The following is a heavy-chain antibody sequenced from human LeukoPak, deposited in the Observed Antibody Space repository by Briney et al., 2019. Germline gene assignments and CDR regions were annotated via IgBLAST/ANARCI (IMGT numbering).Heavy chain of an antibody. J-gene: IGHJ4*02. D-gene: IGHD1-1*01. CDR2: ISYDGRNT. CDR1: GFTFSGHG. V-gene: IGHV3-30*04. CDR3: AREGGTSGTSTFDN. Sequence: PGRSLRLPCAASGFTFSGHGMHWVRQAPGKGLDWVAFISYDGRNTAHADSVKGRFTISRDNSKNTLYVQMNTVRAEDTAVYYCAREGGTSGTSTFDNWGQGTLVTVSS.